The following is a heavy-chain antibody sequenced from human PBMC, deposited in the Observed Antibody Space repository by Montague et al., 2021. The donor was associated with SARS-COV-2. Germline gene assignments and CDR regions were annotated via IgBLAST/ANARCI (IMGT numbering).Heavy chain of an antibody. CDR2: INHTGST. J-gene: IGHJ5*02. V-gene: IGHV4-34*01. Sequence: SETLSLTCAVYGGSFSNYYWTWISQSPGKRLEWIGEINHTGSTTSNPSLKSRVTISVATSKNQFSLKLTSVTVAATALYYCARPFRMGMAGMPLLTWGQGTLVTVSS. D-gene: IGHD6-19*01. CDR1: GGSFSNYY. CDR3: ARPFRMGMAGMPLLT.